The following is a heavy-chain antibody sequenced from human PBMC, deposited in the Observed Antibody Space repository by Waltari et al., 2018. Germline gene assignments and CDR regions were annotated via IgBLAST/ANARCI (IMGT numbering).Heavy chain of an antibody. CDR1: GFTFDDYA. Sequence: EVQLVESGGGLVQPGRSLRLSCAASGFTFDDYAMHWVRQAPGKGLEGVSGISWNSGSIGYADSVKGRVTSSRDNAKNALYLQMNSLRAEDMALDYCAKGRGGVCYTGIDYWGQGTLVTVSS. CDR2: ISWNSGSI. J-gene: IGHJ4*02. D-gene: IGHD2-8*02. V-gene: IGHV3-9*03. CDR3: AKGRGGVCYTGIDY.